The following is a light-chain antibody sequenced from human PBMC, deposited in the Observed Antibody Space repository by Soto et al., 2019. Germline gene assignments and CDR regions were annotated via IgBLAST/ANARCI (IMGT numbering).Light chain of an antibody. CDR1: SSDVGGYDY. CDR2: EVS. V-gene: IGLV2-8*01. CDR3: FSFTTTSTQV. J-gene: IGLJ1*01. Sequence: QSALTQPPSASGSPGQPVTISCTGTSSDVGGYDYVSWYQQYPGKAPKLLIYEVSKRPSGVPDRFSGSKSGNTASLTISGLQAEDEAEYFCFSFTTTSTQVFGTGTKVTGL.